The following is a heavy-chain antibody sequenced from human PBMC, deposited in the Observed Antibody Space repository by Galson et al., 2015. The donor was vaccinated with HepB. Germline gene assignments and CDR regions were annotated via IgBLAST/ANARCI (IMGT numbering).Heavy chain of an antibody. CDR2: ISYDGNNK. CDR1: GFTFSSYK. V-gene: IGHV3-30*04. J-gene: IGHJ3*02. Sequence: RLSCAASGFTFSSYKMHWVRQAPGKGLEWVAVISYDGNNKYYADSVKGRFTISRDNSKDTLYLQMNSLRAEDTAVYYCARALAGAIYRSGWYDAFDIWGQGTMVTVSS. CDR3: ARALAGAIYRSGWYDAFDI. D-gene: IGHD6-19*01.